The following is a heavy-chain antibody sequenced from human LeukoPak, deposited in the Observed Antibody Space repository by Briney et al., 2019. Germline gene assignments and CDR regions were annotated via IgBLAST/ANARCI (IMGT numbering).Heavy chain of an antibody. CDR1: GFTFSSYG. V-gene: IGHV3-33*01. Sequence: GRSLRLSCAASGFTFSSYGMHWVRQAPGKGLEWVAVIWYDGSNKYYADSVKGRFTISRDNSKNTLYLQMNSLRAEDTAVYYCARGYPAVGFDYWGQRTLVTVSS. CDR2: IWYDGSNK. CDR3: ARGYPAVGFDY. J-gene: IGHJ4*02. D-gene: IGHD2-15*01.